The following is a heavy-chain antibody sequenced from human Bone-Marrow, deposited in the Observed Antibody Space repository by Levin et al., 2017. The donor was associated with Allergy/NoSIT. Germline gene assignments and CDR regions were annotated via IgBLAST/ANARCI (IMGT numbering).Heavy chain of an antibody. V-gene: IGHV3-66*01. Sequence: RKGLEWVSHIYSGGNTFYADSVKGRFTISRDSSKNTLFLQMNSLTAEDTAVYYCANDRGYWGQGTLVTVSS. CDR3: ANDRGY. J-gene: IGHJ4*02. CDR2: IYSGGNT.